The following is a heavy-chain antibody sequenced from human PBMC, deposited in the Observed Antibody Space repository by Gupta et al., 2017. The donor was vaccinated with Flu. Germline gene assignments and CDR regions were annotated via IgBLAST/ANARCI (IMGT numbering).Heavy chain of an antibody. V-gene: IGHV3-49*03. J-gene: IGHJ6*02. CDR1: GFTFGDYA. CDR3: TRGVVRYFDWALGGMDV. Sequence: EVQLVESGGGLVQPGRSLRLSCTASGFTFGDYAMSWFRQAPGKGLEWVGFIRSKAYGGTTEYAASVKGRFTISRDDSKSIAYLQMNSLKTEDTAVYYCTRGVVRYFDWALGGMDVWGQGTTVTVSS. CDR2: IRSKAYGGTT. D-gene: IGHD3-9*01.